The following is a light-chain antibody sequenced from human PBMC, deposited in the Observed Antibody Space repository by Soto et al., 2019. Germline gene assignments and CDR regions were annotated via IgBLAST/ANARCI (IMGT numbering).Light chain of an antibody. CDR1: QSVSSS. J-gene: IGKJ5*01. CDR2: DTF. Sequence: EIVLSQSPAILSLSPGERATLSCRASQSVSSSLAWYQQKPGQAPRLLIYDTFNRATDIPPRFSGSGSGTDFPLTISSLEPEDFAVYYCQQRTNWPIIFGQGTRLDIK. V-gene: IGKV3-11*01. CDR3: QQRTNWPII.